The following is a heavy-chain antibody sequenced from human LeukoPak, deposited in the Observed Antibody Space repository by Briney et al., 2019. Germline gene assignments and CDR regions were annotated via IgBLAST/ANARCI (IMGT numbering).Heavy chain of an antibody. Sequence: SETLSLTCAVYGGSFSGYYWSWIRQPPGKGLEWIGEINHSGSTNYNPSLKSRVTTSVDTSKNQFSLKLSSVTAADTAVYYCASNYGSGSYYSGWFDPWGQGTLVTVSS. CDR3: ASNYGSGSYYSGWFDP. V-gene: IGHV4-34*01. CDR1: GGSFSGYY. J-gene: IGHJ5*02. CDR2: INHSGST. D-gene: IGHD3-10*01.